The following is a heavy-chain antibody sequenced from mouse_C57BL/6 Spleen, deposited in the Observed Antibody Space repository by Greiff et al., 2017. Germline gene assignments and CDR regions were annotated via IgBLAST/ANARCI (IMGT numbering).Heavy chain of an antibody. J-gene: IGHJ2*01. Sequence: EVQLQQSGGGLVKPGGSLKLSCAASGFTFSSYAMSWVRQTPEKRLEWVATISDGGSYTYYPDNVKGRFTISRDNAKNNLYLQMSHLKSEDTAMYYCARASSGSTYYFDYWGQGTTLTVSS. V-gene: IGHV5-4*01. CDR2: ISDGGSYT. CDR1: GFTFSSYA. D-gene: IGHD3-2*02. CDR3: ARASSGSTYYFDY.